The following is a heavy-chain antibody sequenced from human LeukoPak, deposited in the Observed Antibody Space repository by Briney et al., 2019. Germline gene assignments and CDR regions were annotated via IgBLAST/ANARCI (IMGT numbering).Heavy chain of an antibody. D-gene: IGHD6-13*01. CDR1: GGSISSYY. CDR3: ARGPQAGNFDY. CDR2: IYFSGST. J-gene: IGHJ4*02. V-gene: IGHV4-59*01. Sequence: PSETLSLTCTVSGGSISSYYWSWIRQPPGKGLERIGYIYFSGSTNYNPSLKSRVTISVDTSKNQFSLKLNSVTAADTAVYYCARGPQAGNFDYWGQGTLVTDSS.